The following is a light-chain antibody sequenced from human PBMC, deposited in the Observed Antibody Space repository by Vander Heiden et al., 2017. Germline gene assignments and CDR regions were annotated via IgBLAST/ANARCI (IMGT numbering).Light chain of an antibody. CDR1: QSVSSSY. CDR2: GAS. J-gene: IGKJ1*01. V-gene: IGKV3-20*01. Sequence: EIVLTQSPGTLSLSPGERATLSCRASQSVSSSYLAWYQQKPGQAPRLLIYGASSRATGIPDRFSGSGSGTDFTLTSSRLEPEDFAVYYCQQYGSSPPAWTFGQGTKVEIK. CDR3: QQYGSSPPAWT.